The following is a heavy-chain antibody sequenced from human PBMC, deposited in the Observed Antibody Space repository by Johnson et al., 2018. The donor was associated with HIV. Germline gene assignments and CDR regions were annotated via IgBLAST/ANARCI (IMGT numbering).Heavy chain of an antibody. CDR3: ARDRGYCSATSCQKDALDI. CDR1: GFTFSSYA. Sequence: QVQLVESGGGVVQPGRSLRLSCAASGFTFSSYAMHWVRQAPGKGLEWVAVISSDGSGKYYADSVKGRSTISRDNSKNTLYLQMHSLTPEDTAVYYCARDRGYCSATSCQKDALDIWGQGTMVTVSS. J-gene: IGHJ3*02. D-gene: IGHD2-2*01. CDR2: ISSDGSGK. V-gene: IGHV3-30*04.